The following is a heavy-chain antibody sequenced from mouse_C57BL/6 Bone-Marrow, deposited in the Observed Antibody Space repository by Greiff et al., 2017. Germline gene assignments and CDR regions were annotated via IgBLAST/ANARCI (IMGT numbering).Heavy chain of an antibody. D-gene: IGHD1-1*01. Sequence: QVQLQQPGAELVKPGASVKLSCKASGYTFTSYWMHWVKQRPGQGLEWIGMIHPNSGSTNYNEKFKSKATLTVDKSSSTAYMQLSSLTSEDSAVYYSAIRDYYGSSSHFDYWGQGTTLTVSS. CDR2: IHPNSGST. J-gene: IGHJ2*01. CDR3: AIRDYYGSSSHFDY. V-gene: IGHV1-64*01. CDR1: GYTFTSYW.